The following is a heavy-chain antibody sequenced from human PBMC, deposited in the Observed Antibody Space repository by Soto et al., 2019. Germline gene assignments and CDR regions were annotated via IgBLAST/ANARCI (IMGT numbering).Heavy chain of an antibody. CDR2: IYYSGST. CDR1: GGSISSSTYY. CDR3: ATITVAGTPYYYMGV. Sequence: QLQLQESGPGLVKPSETLSLTCTVSGGSISSSTYYWGWIRQPPGKGLEWIGNIYYSGSTYYNPSLKSRVTMSLATSKNQFSLKLSSVTAADTAVYYCATITVAGTPYYYMGVWGRGTTVTVSS. J-gene: IGHJ6*03. V-gene: IGHV4-39*01. D-gene: IGHD6-19*01.